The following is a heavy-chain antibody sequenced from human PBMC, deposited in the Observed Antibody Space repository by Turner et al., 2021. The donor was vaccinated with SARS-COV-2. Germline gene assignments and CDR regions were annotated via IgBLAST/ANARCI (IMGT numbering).Heavy chain of an antibody. V-gene: IGHV4-59*08. CDR2: FYKIGSI. CDR1: GGSISSKS. Sequence: VQPPESGPGLVRPSAALSLTCPGSGGSISSKSWSWSRQSPGRGLEWIGYFYKIGSIDYNPTLRSRVTISVDTSKNQLSLNLISMTAADTAVYYCARHQGSTSGYDHGMNVWGQGTAVIVSS. D-gene: IGHD1-1*01. CDR3: ARHQGSTSGYDHGMNV. J-gene: IGHJ6*02.